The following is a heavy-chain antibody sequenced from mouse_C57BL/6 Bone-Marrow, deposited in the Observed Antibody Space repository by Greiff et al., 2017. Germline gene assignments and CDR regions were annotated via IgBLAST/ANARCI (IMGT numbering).Heavy chain of an antibody. CDR3: ARTLTAQATHYYAMDY. J-gene: IGHJ4*01. Sequence: QVHVKQPGAELVKPGASVKLSCKASGYTFTSYWMHWVKQRPGRGLEWIGRIDPNSGGTKYNEKFKSKATLTVDKPSSTAYMQLSSLTSEDSAVYYCARTLTAQATHYYAMDYWGQGTSVTVSS. V-gene: IGHV1-72*01. D-gene: IGHD3-2*02. CDR1: GYTFTSYW. CDR2: IDPNSGGT.